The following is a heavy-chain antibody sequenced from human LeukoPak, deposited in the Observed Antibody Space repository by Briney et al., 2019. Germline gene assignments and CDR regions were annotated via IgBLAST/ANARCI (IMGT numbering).Heavy chain of an antibody. J-gene: IGHJ4*02. D-gene: IGHD2-15*01. CDR2: MNPNSGNT. CDR1: GYTFTSYD. CDR3: ARDGGYCSGGSCYDFDY. Sequence: ASVKVSCKASGYTFTSYDINWVRQATGQGLEWMGWMNPNSGNTGYAQKFQGRVTMTRNTSISTAYMELSSLRSEDTAVYYCARDGGYCSGGSCYDFDYWGQGTLVTVSS. V-gene: IGHV1-8*01.